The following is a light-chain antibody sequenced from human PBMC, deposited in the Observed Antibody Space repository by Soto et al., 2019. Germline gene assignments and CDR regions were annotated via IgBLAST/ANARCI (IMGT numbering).Light chain of an antibody. CDR2: KAS. J-gene: IGKJ1*01. CDR3: QQYNYYWT. CDR1: QNINRW. V-gene: IGKV1-5*03. Sequence: IHMTQSPSTLSASVGDTVTITCRASQNINRWLAWYKHKPDQAPKPLIYKASILESVVTSRFIGNASGTPFTLTIASRQPDVSATYFCQQYNYYWTFGQGTKVEVK.